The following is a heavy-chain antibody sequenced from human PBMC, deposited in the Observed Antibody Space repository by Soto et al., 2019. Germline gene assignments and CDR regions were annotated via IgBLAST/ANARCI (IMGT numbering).Heavy chain of an antibody. D-gene: IGHD5-18*01. CDR2: IIPILGIA. CDR3: ARCPLAMENWYFDL. J-gene: IGHJ2*01. CDR1: GGTFSSYT. V-gene: IGHV1-69*02. Sequence: QVQLVQSGAEVKKPGSSVKVSCKASGGTFSSYTISWVRQAPGQGLEWMGRIIPILGIANYAQKFQGRVTITADKSTSTAYMELSSLRSEDTAVYYCARCPLAMENWYFDLWGRGTLVTVSS.